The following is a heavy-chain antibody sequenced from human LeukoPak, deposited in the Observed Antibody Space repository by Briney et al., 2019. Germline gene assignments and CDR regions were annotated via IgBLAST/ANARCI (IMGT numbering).Heavy chain of an antibody. CDR1: GGSFSGYY. V-gene: IGHV4-34*01. CDR2: INHSGST. CDR3: ARVYCSGGSCYKLDY. D-gene: IGHD2-15*01. Sequence: SETLSLTCAVYGGSFSGYYWSWIRQPPGKGLEWIGEINHSGSTNYNPSLKSRVTISVDTSKNQFSLKLSSVTAADTAVCYCARVYCSGGSCYKLDYWGQGTLVTVSS. J-gene: IGHJ4*02.